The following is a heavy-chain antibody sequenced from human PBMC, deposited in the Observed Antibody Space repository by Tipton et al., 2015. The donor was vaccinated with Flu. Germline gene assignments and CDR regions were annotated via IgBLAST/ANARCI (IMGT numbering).Heavy chain of an antibody. J-gene: IGHJ5*02. CDR2: IYHSGST. D-gene: IGHD6-19*01. V-gene: IGHV4-4*02. Sequence: TLSLTCAVSGGSISSSNWWSWVRQPPGKGLEWIGEIYHSGSTNYNPSLKSRVTISVDKSKNQFSLKLSSVTAADTAVYYCARLAGWDSSGLTAWGQGTLVTVSS. CDR3: ARLAGWDSSGLTA. CDR1: GGSISSSNW.